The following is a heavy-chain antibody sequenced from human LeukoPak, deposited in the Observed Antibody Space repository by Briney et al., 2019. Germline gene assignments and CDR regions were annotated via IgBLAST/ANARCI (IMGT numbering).Heavy chain of an antibody. D-gene: IGHD4-17*01. CDR3: ARGIESYGDYGY. Sequence: PSETLSLTCTVTGGSISGSYWSWIRQPPGKGLEWIAYMYNSGSTNYNPSLKSRVTISIDTSKNQFSLKLSSLTAADTAIYYCARGIESYGDYGYWGQGILVTVSS. CDR2: MYNSGST. J-gene: IGHJ4*02. CDR1: GGSISGSY. V-gene: IGHV4-59*01.